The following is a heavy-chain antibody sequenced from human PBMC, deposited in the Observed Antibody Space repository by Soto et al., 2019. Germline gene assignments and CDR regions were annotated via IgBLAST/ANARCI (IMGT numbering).Heavy chain of an antibody. Sequence: ASVKVSCKASGISFINHYVHWVRQAPGQGPEWMGVINPAGSVTVYALKLQDRVTVTRDTSASTAYMELNSLTSEDTAVYYCARGDSSSWYSLDYWGQGTLVTVSS. V-gene: IGHV1-46*01. CDR1: GISFINHY. D-gene: IGHD6-13*01. CDR3: ARGDSSSWYSLDY. J-gene: IGHJ4*02. CDR2: INPAGSVT.